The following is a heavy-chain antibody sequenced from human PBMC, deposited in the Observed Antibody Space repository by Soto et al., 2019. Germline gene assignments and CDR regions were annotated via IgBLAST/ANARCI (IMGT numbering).Heavy chain of an antibody. CDR3: AIAYSGYDYSEFTYYYYGMDV. Sequence: EVQLLESGGGLVEPGGSLRLSCAASGFTFSSYAMSWVRQAPGKGLAWVSAISGSGGSTYYADSVKGRFTISRDNSKNTLYLQMNSLRAEDTAVYYCAIAYSGYDYSEFTYYYYGMDVWGQGTTVTVSS. J-gene: IGHJ6*02. D-gene: IGHD5-12*01. CDR1: GFTFSSYA. CDR2: ISGSGGST. V-gene: IGHV3-23*01.